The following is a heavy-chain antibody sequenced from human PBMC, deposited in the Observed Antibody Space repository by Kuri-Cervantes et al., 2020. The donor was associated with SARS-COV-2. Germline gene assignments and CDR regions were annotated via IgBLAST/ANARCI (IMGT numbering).Heavy chain of an antibody. D-gene: IGHD5-18*01. CDR1: GYTFTSYD. CDR3: AREPGVDTAMVPTGFDP. V-gene: IGHV1-8*01. CDR2: MNPNSGNT. J-gene: IGHJ5*02. Sequence: ASVKVSCKASGYTFTSYDINWVRQATGQGLEWMGWMNPNSGNTGYAQKFQGRVTMTRNTSISTAYMELSSLRSGDTAGYYCAREPGVDTAMVPTGFDPWGQGTLVTVSS.